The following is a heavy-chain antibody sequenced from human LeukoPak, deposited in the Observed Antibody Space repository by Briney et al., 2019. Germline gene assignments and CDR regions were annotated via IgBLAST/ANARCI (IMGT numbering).Heavy chain of an antibody. CDR1: GFTFSSYA. CDR2: ISGSGDST. CDR3: AKAHEGYLSPNWFFDL. J-gene: IGHJ2*01. D-gene: IGHD3-16*02. V-gene: IGHV3-23*01. Sequence: SGGSLRLSCAASGFTFSSYAMSWVRQAPGKGLEWVSSISGSGDSTHYADSVKGRFTISRDNSKNTLYLQMNSLRAEDTAVFYCAKAHEGYLSPNWFFDLWGRGTLVTVSS.